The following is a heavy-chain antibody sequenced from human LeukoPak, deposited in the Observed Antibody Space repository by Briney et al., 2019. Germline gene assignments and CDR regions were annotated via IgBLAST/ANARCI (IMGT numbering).Heavy chain of an antibody. CDR3: ARWGSIAVARFDY. CDR1: GGSISSYY. J-gene: IGHJ4*02. V-gene: IGHV4-4*09. D-gene: IGHD6-6*01. CDR2: IYTSGST. Sequence: SETLSLTCTVSGGSISSYYWSWIRQPPGKGLEWIGYIYTSGSTNYNPSLKSRDTISVDTSKNQFSLKLSSVTAADTAVYYCARWGSIAVARFDYWGQGTLVTVSS.